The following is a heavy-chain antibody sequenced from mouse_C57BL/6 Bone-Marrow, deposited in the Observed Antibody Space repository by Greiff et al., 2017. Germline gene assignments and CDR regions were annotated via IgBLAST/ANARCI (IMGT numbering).Heavy chain of an antibody. CDR2: IYPGSGNT. CDR1: GYSFTSYY. CDR3: ARGGAIYYGNYGFDY. J-gene: IGHJ2*01. V-gene: IGHV1-66*01. Sequence: QVQLQQSGPELVKPGAPVKISCKASGYSFTSYYIHWVKQRPGQGLEWIGWIYPGSGNTKYNEKFKGKATLTADTSSSTAYMQLSSLTSEDSAVYYCARGGAIYYGNYGFDYWGQGTTLTVSS. D-gene: IGHD2-1*01.